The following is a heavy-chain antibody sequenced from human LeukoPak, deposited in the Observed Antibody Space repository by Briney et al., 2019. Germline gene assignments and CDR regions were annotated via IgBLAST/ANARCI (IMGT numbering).Heavy chain of an antibody. D-gene: IGHD3-22*01. V-gene: IGHV3-30*02. J-gene: IGHJ4*02. CDR2: IPYDGSNT. CDR3: VKEHTYFDNSGSYYFDS. CDR1: GFTFSSYE. Sequence: GGSLRLSCAASGFTFSSYEMHWVRQAPGKGLEWVAFIPYDGSNTYYADSVKGRFTISRDNSKNTPYLQMESLRTEDTGVYFSVKEHTYFDNSGSYYFDSWGQGTLVTVSS.